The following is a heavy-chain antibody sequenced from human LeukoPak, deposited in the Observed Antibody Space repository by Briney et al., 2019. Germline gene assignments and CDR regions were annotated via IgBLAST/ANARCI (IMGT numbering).Heavy chain of an antibody. Sequence: GESLKISCKGSGYNFTKYWIAWVRQMPGKGLEWMGIIYPGDSDTRYSPSFQGQVTISADKSISTAYLQWSSLKASDTAVYYCARHGGYNYYDSSGYYTNWFDSWGLGTLVTVSS. D-gene: IGHD3-22*01. CDR3: ARHGGYNYYDSSGYYTNWFDS. J-gene: IGHJ5*01. V-gene: IGHV5-51*01. CDR2: IYPGDSDT. CDR1: GYNFTKYW.